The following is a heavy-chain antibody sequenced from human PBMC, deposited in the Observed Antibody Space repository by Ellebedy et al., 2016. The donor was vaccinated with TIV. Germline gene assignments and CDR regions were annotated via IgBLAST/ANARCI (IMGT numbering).Heavy chain of an antibody. CDR2: MNPNSGNT. CDR1: GYTFTSYD. Sequence: AASVKVSCKASGYTFTSYDINWVRQATGQGLEWMGWMNPNSGNTGYAQKFQGRVTMTRNTSISTAYMELRSLRSDDTAVYYCARDLKLRWHPQYYYGMDVWGQGTTVTVSS. D-gene: IGHD4-23*01. V-gene: IGHV1-8*01. CDR3: ARDLKLRWHPQYYYGMDV. J-gene: IGHJ6*02.